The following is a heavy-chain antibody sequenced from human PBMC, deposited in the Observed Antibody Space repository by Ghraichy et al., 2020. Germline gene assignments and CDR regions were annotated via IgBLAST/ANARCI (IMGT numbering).Heavy chain of an antibody. Sequence: GGSLRLSCAASGFTVSSNYMSWVRQAPGKGLEWVSVIYSGGSTYYADSVKGRFTISRDNSKNTLYLQMNSLRAEDTAVYYCARGEREFWSGYGMDVWGQGTTVTVSS. CDR1: GFTVSSNY. CDR3: ARGEREFWSGYGMDV. J-gene: IGHJ6*02. D-gene: IGHD3-3*01. V-gene: IGHV3-66*02. CDR2: IYSGGST.